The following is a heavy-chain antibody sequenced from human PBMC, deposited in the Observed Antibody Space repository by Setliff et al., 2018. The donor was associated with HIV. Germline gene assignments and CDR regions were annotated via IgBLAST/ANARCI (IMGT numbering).Heavy chain of an antibody. CDR2: ITADGGGT. CDR1: GFTFSSHW. CDR3: TRVVGGNLYPSAFDH. Sequence: LRLSCAASGFTFSSHWMHWVRQAPGKGLVWVPRITADGGGTNYADSVKGRFTISRDNAKNTVYLQMNSLRAEDTAVYYCTRVVGGNLYPSAFDHWGQGKLVTVSS. D-gene: IGHD4-4*01. J-gene: IGHJ4*02. V-gene: IGHV3-74*01.